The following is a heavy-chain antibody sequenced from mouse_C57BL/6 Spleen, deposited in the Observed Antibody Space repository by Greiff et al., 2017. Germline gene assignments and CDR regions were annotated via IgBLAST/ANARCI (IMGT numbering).Heavy chain of an antibody. Sequence: QVQLKQPGAELVKPGASVKMSCKASGYTFTSYWITWVKQRPGQGLEWIGDIYPGSGSTNYNEKFKSKATLTVDTSSSTAYMQLSSLTSEDSAVYYCARGGYYGSSYVGTYYAMDYWGQGTSVTVSS. CDR1: GYTFTSYW. V-gene: IGHV1-55*01. CDR2: IYPGSGST. CDR3: ARGGYYGSSYVGTYYAMDY. J-gene: IGHJ4*01. D-gene: IGHD1-1*01.